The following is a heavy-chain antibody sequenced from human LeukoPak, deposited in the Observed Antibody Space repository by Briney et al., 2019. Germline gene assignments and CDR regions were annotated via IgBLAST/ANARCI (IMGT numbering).Heavy chain of an antibody. CDR1: GGSISNYY. V-gene: IGHV4-59*01. CDR2: IYNSGST. CDR3: ASHRTAAFDI. Sequence: PSETLSLTCTVSGGSISNYYWSWIRQPPGKGLEWIGYIYNSGSTKYNPSLKSRVTVSVDTSKNQFSLRLSSVIAAGTAVYFCASHRTAAFDIWGQGTMVTVSS. D-gene: IGHD2-8*02. J-gene: IGHJ3*02.